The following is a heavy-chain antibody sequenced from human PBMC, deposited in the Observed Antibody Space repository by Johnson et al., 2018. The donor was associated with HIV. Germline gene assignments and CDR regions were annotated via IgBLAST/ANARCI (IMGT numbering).Heavy chain of an antibody. Sequence: QVQLVESGGGVVQPGRSLRLSCAASGFTFSSYGMHWVRQAPGKGLEWVAVIWYDGSNKYYADSVKGLFTISRDNSKNTLYLQMNSLRAEDTAVYYCAKVTLIVVVIHAFDIWGQGTKVTVS. CDR1: GFTFSSYG. CDR3: AKVTLIVVVIHAFDI. J-gene: IGHJ3*02. CDR2: IWYDGSNK. D-gene: IGHD3-22*01. V-gene: IGHV3-33*06.